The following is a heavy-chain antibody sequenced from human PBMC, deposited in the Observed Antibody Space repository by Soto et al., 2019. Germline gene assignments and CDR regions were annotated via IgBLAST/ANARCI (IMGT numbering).Heavy chain of an antibody. J-gene: IGHJ4*02. D-gene: IGHD3-10*01. Sequence: PGGSLRLSCATSGFIFSSYAMNWVRQAPGKGPEWVSSISGSGVNTDFAESVKGRFTISRDNSKNTLYLQMSSLRPEDTAVYYCAKDKDGVIKRAHFEKWGQGTLVTVSS. CDR2: ISGSGVNT. V-gene: IGHV3-23*01. CDR3: AKDKDGVIKRAHFEK. CDR1: GFIFSSYA.